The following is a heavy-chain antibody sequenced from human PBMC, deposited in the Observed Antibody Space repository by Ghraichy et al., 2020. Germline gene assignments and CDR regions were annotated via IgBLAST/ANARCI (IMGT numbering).Heavy chain of an antibody. Sequence: SVKVSCKASGGTFSSYAISWVRQAPGPGLEWMGGIIPIFGTANYAQKFQGRVTITADESTSTAYMELSSLRSEDTAVYYCARDPFTVVTPEVGYYYYYGMDVWGQGTTVTVSS. CDR2: IIPIFGTA. CDR3: ARDPFTVVTPEVGYYYYYGMDV. D-gene: IGHD4-23*01. J-gene: IGHJ6*02. V-gene: IGHV1-69*13. CDR1: GGTFSSYA.